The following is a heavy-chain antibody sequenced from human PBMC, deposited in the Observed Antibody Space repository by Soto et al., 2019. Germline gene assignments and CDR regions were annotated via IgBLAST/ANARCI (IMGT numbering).Heavy chain of an antibody. CDR2: ISFNGNKK. D-gene: IGHD5-12*01. J-gene: IGHJ4*02. CDR3: VRDLPPPHVLYSGYETLDF. Sequence: QVQLVESGGGVVQPGRSLRLSCAASGFTFSTYAMQWVRQAPGKGLEWVALISFNGNKKYYADSVKGRFTISRDNSKNTLYVQMDSLRPEDTAVYYCVRDLPPPHVLYSGYETLDFWGPGTLVTVSS. CDR1: GFTFSTYA. V-gene: IGHV3-30-3*01.